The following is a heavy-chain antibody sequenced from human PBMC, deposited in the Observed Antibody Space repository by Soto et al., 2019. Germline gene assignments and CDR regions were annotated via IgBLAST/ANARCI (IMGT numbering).Heavy chain of an antibody. CDR1: GFTFSSYA. D-gene: IGHD2-15*01. J-gene: IGHJ3*02. V-gene: IGHV3-23*01. CDR2: ISGSGGST. CDR3: AKDRHYCSGGSCYAGDAFDI. Sequence: GGSLRLSCAASGFTFSSYAMSWVRQAPGKGLEWVSAISGSGGSTHYADSVKGRFTVSRDNSKNTLYLQMNSLEAEDTAVYYCAKDRHYCSGGSCYAGDAFDIWGQGTMVTVSS.